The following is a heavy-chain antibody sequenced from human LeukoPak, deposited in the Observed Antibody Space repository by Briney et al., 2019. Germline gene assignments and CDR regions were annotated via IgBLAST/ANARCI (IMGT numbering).Heavy chain of an antibody. D-gene: IGHD2/OR15-2a*01. J-gene: IGHJ4*02. CDR3: AGHPISLKVDY. CDR2: IYYSGST. CDR1: GGSISSSSYY. Sequence: SETLSLTCTVSGGSISSSSYYWGWIRQPPGKGLEWIGSIYYSGSTYYNPSLKSRVTISVDTSKNQFSLKLSSVTAADTAVYYCAGHPISLKVDYWGQGTLVTVSS. V-gene: IGHV4-39*01.